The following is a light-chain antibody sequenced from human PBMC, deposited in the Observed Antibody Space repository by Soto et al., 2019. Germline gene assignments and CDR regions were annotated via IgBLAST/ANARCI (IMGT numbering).Light chain of an antibody. CDR1: SSDIGGYNY. CDR2: EVS. CDR3: TSYTGGSTYGV. J-gene: IGLJ3*02. V-gene: IGLV2-14*01. Sequence: QSALTQPASVSGSPGQSITISCTGTSSDIGGYNYVSWYQQHPGKAPKLMIYEVSDRPSGLSNRFSGSKSGNTASLTISGLQAEDEADYYCTSYTGGSTYGVFGGGTKLTVL.